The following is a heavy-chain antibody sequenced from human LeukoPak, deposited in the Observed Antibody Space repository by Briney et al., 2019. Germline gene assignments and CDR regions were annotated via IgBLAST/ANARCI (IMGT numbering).Heavy chain of an antibody. D-gene: IGHD6-19*01. V-gene: IGHV3-21*01. CDR3: AGGIAVAGTGFDY. CDR2: ISSSSSYI. CDR1: GFTFSSYS. Sequence: TGGSLRLSCAASGFTFSSYSMNWVRQAPGKGLEWVSSISSSSSYIYYADSVKGRFTISRDNAKNSLYLQMNSLRAEDTAVYYCAGGIAVAGTGFDYWGQGTLVTVSS. J-gene: IGHJ4*02.